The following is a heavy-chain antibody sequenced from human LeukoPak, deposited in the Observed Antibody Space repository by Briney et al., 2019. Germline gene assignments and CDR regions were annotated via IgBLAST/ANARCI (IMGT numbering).Heavy chain of an antibody. J-gene: IGHJ3*02. Sequence: SETLSLTCTVSGASISISSYYWGWIRQPPGKGLEWIGSIYYSGSTYYNPSLKSRVTISVDTSKNQFSLKLSSVTAADTGVYYCAREFPRPRRVGAFDIWGQGTMVTVSS. CDR2: IYYSGST. V-gene: IGHV4-39*07. CDR1: GASISISSYY. CDR3: AREFPRPRRVGAFDI. D-gene: IGHD1-26*01.